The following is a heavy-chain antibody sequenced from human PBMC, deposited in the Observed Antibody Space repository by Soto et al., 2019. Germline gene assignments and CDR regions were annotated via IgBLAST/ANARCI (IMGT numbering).Heavy chain of an antibody. CDR3: ARVGKQLGVNGMDV. Sequence: QVQLQESGPGLVKPSQTLSLTCTVSGGSIASGDHYWNWIRQPPGKGLEWIGYIYYSGTTYYNPSLKGRVTISVDTSKNQFSLKLSSVTAADTAVYYCARVGKQLGVNGMDVWGQGTTVTVSS. CDR2: IYYSGTT. CDR1: GGSIASGDHY. V-gene: IGHV4-30-4*01. D-gene: IGHD6-6*01. J-gene: IGHJ6*02.